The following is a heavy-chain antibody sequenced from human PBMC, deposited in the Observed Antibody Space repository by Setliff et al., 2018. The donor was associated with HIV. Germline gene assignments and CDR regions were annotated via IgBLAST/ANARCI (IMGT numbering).Heavy chain of an antibody. CDR3: ARARSDWYNVRPYYFDL. CDR1: GASFVGDNH. CDR2: FMYTDIHYVNYLN. Sequence: SETLSLTCAVSGASFVGDNHWSWIRQTPERGLEWIAYFMYTDIHYVNYLNYRNPSLASRLSISVDKSKNQFSLTLSSVTAADTAVYYCARARSDWYNVRPYYFDLWGQGTQVTV. V-gene: IGHV4-30-4*01. J-gene: IGHJ4*02. D-gene: IGHD6-19*01.